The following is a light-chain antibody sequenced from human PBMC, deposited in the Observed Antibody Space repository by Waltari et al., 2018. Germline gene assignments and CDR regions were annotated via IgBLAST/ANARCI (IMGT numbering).Light chain of an antibody. CDR2: AAS. CDR1: QSVGRN. CDR3: QQYNGWPRT. J-gene: IGKJ1*01. Sequence: EIVLTQSPATLSFSPGDRATLSCRASQSVGRNLAWYQQHPGQSPRLLIYAASTRATGVPARFSGSGSGTDFTLTISSLQSEDFAVYYCQQYNGWPRTFGEGTKVEI. V-gene: IGKV3-15*01.